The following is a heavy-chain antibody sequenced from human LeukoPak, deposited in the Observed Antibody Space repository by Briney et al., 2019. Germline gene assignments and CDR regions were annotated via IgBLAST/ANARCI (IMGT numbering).Heavy chain of an antibody. CDR3: ARLPLDYGDDY. CDR2: IYPGDSDT. J-gene: IGHJ4*02. D-gene: IGHD4-17*01. Sequence: GESLKISGKGSGYRFTGYWIGWVRQMPGKGLEWMGIIYPGDSDTRYSPSCQGQVTISADKSISTAYLQWSSLKASDTAMYYCARLPLDYGDDYWGQGTLVTVSS. CDR1: GYRFTGYW. V-gene: IGHV5-51*01.